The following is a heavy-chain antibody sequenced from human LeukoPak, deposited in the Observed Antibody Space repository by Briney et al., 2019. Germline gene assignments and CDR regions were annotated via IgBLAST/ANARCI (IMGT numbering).Heavy chain of an antibody. CDR2: ISGSGGST. D-gene: IGHD3-3*01. V-gene: IGHV3-23*01. CDR1: GFTFSSYA. CDR3: AKSYYDFWSGYSDNWFDP. Sequence: PGGSLRLSCAASGFTFSSYAMSWVRQAPGKGVEWVSAISGSGGSTYYADSVKGRFTISRDNSKNTLYLQMNSLRAEDTAVYYCAKSYYDFWSGYSDNWFDPWGQGTLVTVSS. J-gene: IGHJ5*02.